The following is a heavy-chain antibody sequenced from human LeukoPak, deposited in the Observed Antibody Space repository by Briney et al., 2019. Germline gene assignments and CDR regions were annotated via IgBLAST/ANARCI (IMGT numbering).Heavy chain of an antibody. D-gene: IGHD4-23*01. CDR1: GFHFRSYA. CDR2: ISSSGGRT. Sequence: GFLRLSCAASGFHFRSYAMSWVRQAPGEGLEGGSAISSSGGRTYYTDSVKGRFTISRDNSNNALYLQMKSLRAEDTAVYYCTKEASQSYGRTWGQGTLVTVSS. CDR3: TKEASQSYGRT. V-gene: IGHV3-23*01. J-gene: IGHJ4*02.